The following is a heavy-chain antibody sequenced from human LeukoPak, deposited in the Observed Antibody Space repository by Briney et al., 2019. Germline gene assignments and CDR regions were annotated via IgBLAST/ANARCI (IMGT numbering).Heavy chain of an antibody. CDR2: MYHTGTT. D-gene: IGHD1-26*01. J-gene: IGHJ5*02. Sequence: GSLRLSCVASGFTFDDYEMSWIRQPPGKGLEWIASMYHTGTTYYNPSLKSRVTISVDTSKNQFSLGLSSVTAADTAVYYCARLKWGDWFDPWGQGTLVTVSP. CDR1: GFTFDDYE. CDR3: ARLKWGDWFDP. V-gene: IGHV4-38-2*01.